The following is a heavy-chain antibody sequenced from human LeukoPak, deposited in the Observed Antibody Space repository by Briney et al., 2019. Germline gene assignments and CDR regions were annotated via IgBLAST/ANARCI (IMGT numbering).Heavy chain of an antibody. D-gene: IGHD2-2*01. Sequence: PGGSLRLSCAASGFTFSSYWMSWVRQAPGKGLEWVANIKQDGSEKYYVDSVKGRFTISRDNAKNSLYLQMNSLRAEDTAVYYCASGCYVPAAKCMDVWGKGTTVTVSS. CDR2: IKQDGSEK. J-gene: IGHJ6*04. V-gene: IGHV3-7*03. CDR3: ASGCYVPAAKCMDV. CDR1: GFTFSSYW.